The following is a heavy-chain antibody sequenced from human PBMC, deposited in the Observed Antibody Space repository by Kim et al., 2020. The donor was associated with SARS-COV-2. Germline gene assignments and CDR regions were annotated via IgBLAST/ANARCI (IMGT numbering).Heavy chain of an antibody. Sequence: GGSLRLSCAASGFPFRNYAMNWVRQSPAKGLESVSSMTGRSGNTYYADSVRGRGTIFRDNSNNMLSLQMNSLRAEDTAVYYFSRGALESCASTRCYELDSWGQGTLVTASS. CDR1: GFPFRNYA. CDR2: MTGRSGNT. V-gene: IGHV3-23*01. J-gene: IGHJ4*02. D-gene: IGHD2-2*01. CDR3: SRGALESCASTRCYELDS.